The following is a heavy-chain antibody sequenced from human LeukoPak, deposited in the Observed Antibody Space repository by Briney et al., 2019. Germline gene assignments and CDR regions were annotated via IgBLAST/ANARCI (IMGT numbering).Heavy chain of an antibody. CDR2: INPSGGST. V-gene: IGHV1-46*01. CDR3: ARDSQTIVVVVAATGSGGGIRHENTTFDP. J-gene: IGHJ5*02. Sequence: ASVKVSCKASGFTFTNYNMHWVRQAPGQRLEWMGIINPSGGSTSYAQKFQGRVTMTRDTSTSTVYMELSSLRSEDTAVYYCARDSQTIVVVVAATGSGGGIRHENTTFDPWGQGTLVTVSS. CDR1: GFTFTNYN. D-gene: IGHD2-15*01.